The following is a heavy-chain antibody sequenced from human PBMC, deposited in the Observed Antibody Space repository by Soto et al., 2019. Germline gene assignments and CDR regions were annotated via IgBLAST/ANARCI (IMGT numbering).Heavy chain of an antibody. Sequence: QVQLQESGPGLVKPSQTLSLTCTVSGGSISSDSYYWSWIRQHPGKGLEWIGYISYRGSAYYNPSLESRVTISVDTSKNQFSLKLSSVTAADTAVYYCAREVVVVAAWYFDLWGRGTLVTVS. D-gene: IGHD2-15*01. CDR3: AREVVVVAAWYFDL. CDR2: ISYRGSA. CDR1: GGSISSDSYY. V-gene: IGHV4-31*03. J-gene: IGHJ2*01.